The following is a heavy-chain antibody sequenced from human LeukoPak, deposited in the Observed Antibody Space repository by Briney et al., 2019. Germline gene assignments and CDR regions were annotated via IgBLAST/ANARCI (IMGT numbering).Heavy chain of an antibody. D-gene: IGHD6-13*01. CDR3: AGGYSSSLDAFDI. CDR2: IYHSGST. J-gene: IGHJ3*02. Sequence: SETLSLTCTVSGGSISSSSYSWSWIRQPPGKGLEWIGYIYHSGSTYYNPSLKSRVTISVDRSKNQFSLKLSSVTAADTAVYYCAGGYSSSLDAFDIWGQGTMVTVSS. V-gene: IGHV4-30-2*01. CDR1: GGSISSSSYS.